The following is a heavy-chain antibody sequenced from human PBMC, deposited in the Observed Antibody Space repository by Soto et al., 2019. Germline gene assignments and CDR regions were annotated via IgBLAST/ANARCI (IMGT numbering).Heavy chain of an antibody. CDR2: ISYDGNNK. CDR1: GFTFSSYA. D-gene: IGHD6-6*01. Sequence: GGSLRLSCAASGFTFSSYAMNWVRQAPGKGLEWVAVISYDGNNKYYADSVKGRFTVSRDNSKNTLYLQMNSLRAEDTAVYYCVRDNTAEYSSSWGEFDYWGQGTLVTVSS. J-gene: IGHJ4*02. V-gene: IGHV3-30-3*01. CDR3: VRDNTAEYSSSWGEFDY.